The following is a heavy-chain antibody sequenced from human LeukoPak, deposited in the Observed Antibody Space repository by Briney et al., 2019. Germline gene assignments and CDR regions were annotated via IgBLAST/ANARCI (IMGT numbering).Heavy chain of an antibody. CDR2: IYYSGST. D-gene: IGHD3-3*01. V-gene: IGHV4-59*11. J-gene: IGHJ4*02. CDR1: GGSISSHY. CDR3: ARGPFWSGYSFDY. Sequence: SETLPLTCTVSGGSISSHYWSWIRQPPGKGLEWIGYIYYSGSTNYNPSLKSRVTISVDTSKNQFSLKLSSVTAADTAVYYCARGPFWSGYSFDYWGQGTLVTVSS.